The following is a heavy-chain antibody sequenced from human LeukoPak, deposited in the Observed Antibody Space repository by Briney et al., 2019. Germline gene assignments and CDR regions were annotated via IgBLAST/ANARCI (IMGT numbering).Heavy chain of an antibody. CDR1: GYTFSGYY. Sequence: ASVKVSCMPSGYTFSGYYIHWVRQAPGQGLEWMGWINPDTGGTSCAQKFQGRVTMTRDTSISTAYIDDTAVYYCARDHAKFDWSRGNPWGQGTLVTVSS. CDR2: INPDTGGT. CDR3: ARDHAKFDWSRGNP. V-gene: IGHV1-2*02. D-gene: IGHD3-9*01. J-gene: IGHJ5*02.